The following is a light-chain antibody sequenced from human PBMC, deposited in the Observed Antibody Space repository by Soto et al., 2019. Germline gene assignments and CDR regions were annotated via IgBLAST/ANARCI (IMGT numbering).Light chain of an antibody. CDR3: QQYDNLPLT. Sequence: DIQMTQSPATLSASVGDRVTITCRASQDINKNLIWYQQKPGKAPKLLIYDASDLETGVPSRFSGGGSATYFTFTISSLQPEDIATYYCQQYDNLPLTFGGGTKVDIK. CDR2: DAS. J-gene: IGKJ4*01. V-gene: IGKV1-33*01. CDR1: QDINKN.